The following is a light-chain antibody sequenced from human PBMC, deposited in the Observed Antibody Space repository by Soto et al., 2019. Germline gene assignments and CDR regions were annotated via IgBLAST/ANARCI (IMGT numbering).Light chain of an antibody. CDR1: SSDVGGYNS. J-gene: IGLJ2*01. Sequence: QPVLTQPPSASGSPGQSVTISCTGTSSDVGGYNSVSWYQQYPGKAPKLMIYEVNKRPSGVPDRFSGSKSGNTASLTVSGLQAEDEADYYCSSYGGSNNLVFGGGTKLTVL. CDR3: SSYGGSNNLV. CDR2: EVN. V-gene: IGLV2-8*01.